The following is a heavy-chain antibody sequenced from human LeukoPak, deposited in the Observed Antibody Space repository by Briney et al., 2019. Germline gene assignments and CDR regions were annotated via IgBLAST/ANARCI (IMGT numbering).Heavy chain of an antibody. CDR2: IYYSGST. J-gene: IGHJ4*02. CDR3: ARAYCGGPCPLAY. V-gene: IGHV4-59*08. CDR1: GGSISSYY. D-gene: IGHD2-21*01. Sequence: SETLSLTCTVSGGSISSYYWSWIRQPPGKGLEWIGYIYYSGSTNYNPSLKGRVTISVDTSKNQFSLKLSSVTAADPAVYYCARAYCGGPCPLAYWGRGTRVTVPS.